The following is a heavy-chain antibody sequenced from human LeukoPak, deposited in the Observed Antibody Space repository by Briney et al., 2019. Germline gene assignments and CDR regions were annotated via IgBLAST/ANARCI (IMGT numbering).Heavy chain of an antibody. V-gene: IGHV3-23*01. CDR3: AKDRSDYGGYPPGAFDI. CDR1: GYTFSSYA. Sequence: GGSLRLSCAASGYTFSSYAMSWVRQAPGKGLEWVSAISGSGVSTYYADSVKGRFTISRDNSKNTLYLQMNSLRAEDTAVYYCAKDRSDYGGYPPGAFDIWGQGTMVAVSS. J-gene: IGHJ3*02. CDR2: ISGSGVST. D-gene: IGHD4-17*01.